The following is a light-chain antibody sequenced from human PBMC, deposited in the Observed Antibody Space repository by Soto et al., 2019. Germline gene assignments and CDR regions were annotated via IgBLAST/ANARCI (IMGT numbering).Light chain of an antibody. CDR3: SSYAGSNTWM. V-gene: IGLV2-11*01. Sequence: QSALTQPRSVSGSPGQSVTISCTGTTSDVGAYNYVSWYQQHPGKAPKLMIYDVNKRPSGVPDRFSGSKSGNTASLTISGLQAEDEADYYCSSYAGSNTWMFGGGTQLTVL. CDR1: TSDVGAYNY. J-gene: IGLJ3*02. CDR2: DVN.